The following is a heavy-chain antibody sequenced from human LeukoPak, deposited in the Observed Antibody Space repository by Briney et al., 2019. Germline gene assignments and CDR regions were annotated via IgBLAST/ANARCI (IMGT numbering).Heavy chain of an antibody. D-gene: IGHD7-27*01. V-gene: IGHV3-7*01. Sequence: GESLRLSCAAAGFTFSRYWMSWVRQATGKGLECVAKIKEDGSEAHYVDSVKGRFTISRDNAKESLHLQMNSLRAEDTAVYYCARDYTGGWNDYWGQGIRVTVSS. CDR3: ARDYTGGWNDY. CDR2: IKEDGSEA. CDR1: GFTFSRYW. J-gene: IGHJ4*02.